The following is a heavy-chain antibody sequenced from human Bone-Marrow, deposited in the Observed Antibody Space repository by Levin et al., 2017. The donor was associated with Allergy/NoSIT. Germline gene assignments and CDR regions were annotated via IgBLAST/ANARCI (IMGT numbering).Heavy chain of an antibody. Sequence: GGSLRLSCTASGFSFTYAALTWVRQAPGKGLEWVGRIKSKTDGEATVCAAPVKGRFTISRDDSKNMLYLQMNSLKIEDTAVYFCTTAVMVTGFDYWGQGTLVTVSS. J-gene: IGHJ4*02. CDR2: IKSKTDGEAT. CDR1: GFSFTYAA. D-gene: IGHD4-23*01. CDR3: TTAVMVTGFDY. V-gene: IGHV3-15*01.